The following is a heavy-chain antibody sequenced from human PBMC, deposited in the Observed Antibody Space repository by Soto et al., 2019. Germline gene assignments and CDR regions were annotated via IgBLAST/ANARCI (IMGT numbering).Heavy chain of an antibody. CDR1: GFSFSSYW. CDR2: IKSDGSST. V-gene: IGHV3-74*01. Sequence: EVQLVESGGGLVQPGGSLRLSCAASGFSFSSYWMHWVRQAPGKGLVWVSRIKSDGSSTTYADSVKRRFTISRDNAKNPLYLQINRLRAEDTALYYCGSRGSLQSFDIWGQGTLVSVSS. J-gene: IGHJ3*02. D-gene: IGHD3-10*01. CDR3: GSRGSLQSFDI.